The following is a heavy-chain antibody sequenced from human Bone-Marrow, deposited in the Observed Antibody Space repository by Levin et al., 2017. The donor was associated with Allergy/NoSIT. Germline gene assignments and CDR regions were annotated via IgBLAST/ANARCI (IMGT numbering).Heavy chain of an antibody. Sequence: SVKVSCKASGGTFSSYAISWVRQAPGQGLEWMGGIIPIFGTANYAQKFQGRVTITADESTSTAYMELSSLRSEDTAVYYCARGGYSYGYYYYGMDVWGQGTTVTVSS. D-gene: IGHD5-18*01. CDR2: IIPIFGTA. J-gene: IGHJ6*02. CDR3: ARGGYSYGYYYYGMDV. CDR1: GGTFSSYA. V-gene: IGHV1-69*13.